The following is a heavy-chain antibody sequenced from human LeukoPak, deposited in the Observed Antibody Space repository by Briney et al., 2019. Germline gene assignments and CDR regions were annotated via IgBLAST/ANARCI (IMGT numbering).Heavy chain of an antibody. CDR3: ARRTLFYYYGMDV. Sequence: SETLSLTCAVSGGSISSGGYYWSWIRQPPGKGLEWIGEINHSGSTNYNPSLKSRVTISVDTSKNQFSLKLSSVTAADTAVYYCARRTLFYYYGMDVWGQGTTVTVSS. D-gene: IGHD1-1*01. V-gene: IGHV4-39*07. J-gene: IGHJ6*02. CDR2: INHSGST. CDR1: GGSISSGGYY.